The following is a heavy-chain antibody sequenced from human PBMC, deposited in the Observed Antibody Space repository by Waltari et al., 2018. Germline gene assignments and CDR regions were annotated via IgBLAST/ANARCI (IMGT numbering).Heavy chain of an antibody. Sequence: QVQLQQSGPGLVKPSQTLSLTCAISGDSVSSNSAAWNWIRQSPSTGLEWLGRTYYRSKWYNDYAVYVKSRITIIPATSKNQVSLQLNSVTPEDTAVYYCARGEAARTYYYYYYMDVWGKGTTVTVSS. CDR2: TYYRSKWYN. D-gene: IGHD6-6*01. V-gene: IGHV6-1*01. CDR1: GDSVSSNSAA. CDR3: ARGEAARTYYYYYYMDV. J-gene: IGHJ6*03.